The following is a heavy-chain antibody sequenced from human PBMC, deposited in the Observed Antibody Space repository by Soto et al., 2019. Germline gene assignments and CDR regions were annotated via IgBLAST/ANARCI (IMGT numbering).Heavy chain of an antibody. Sequence: ESGGGVVQPGRSLRLSCAASGFTFSSYAMHWVRQAPGKGLEWVAVISYDGSNKYYADSVKGRFTISRDNSKNTLYLQMNSLRAEDTAVYYCARGVWRPPPDYWGQGTLVTVSS. J-gene: IGHJ4*02. D-gene: IGHD3-16*01. CDR3: ARGVWRPPPDY. CDR2: ISYDGSNK. V-gene: IGHV3-30-3*01. CDR1: GFTFSSYA.